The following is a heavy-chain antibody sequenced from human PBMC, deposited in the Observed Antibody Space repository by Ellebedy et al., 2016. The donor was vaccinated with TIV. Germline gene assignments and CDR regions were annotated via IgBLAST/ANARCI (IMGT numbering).Heavy chain of an antibody. CDR1: GYTFTNYW. Sequence: GESLKISCNTSGYTFTNYWIAWVRQRPGKGLEWMGFIYPRDSDTRYSPSSQGQVTISADKSINTVYLQWRSLQASDTAMYYCARMVYGSGWDGYFDPWGQGTLVTVSP. CDR3: ARMVYGSGWDGYFDP. D-gene: IGHD6-19*01. V-gene: IGHV5-51*01. J-gene: IGHJ5*02. CDR2: IYPRDSDT.